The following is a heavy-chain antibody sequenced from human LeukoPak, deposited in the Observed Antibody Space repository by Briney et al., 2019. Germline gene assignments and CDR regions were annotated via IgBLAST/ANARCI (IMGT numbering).Heavy chain of an antibody. CDR3: ARHDSDYYYYYMDV. V-gene: IGHV1-69*13. Sequence: SVKVSCKASGGTFSSYAISWVRQAPGPGLEWMGGIIPIFGTANYAQKFQGRVTITADESTSTAYMELSSLRSEDTAVYYCARHDSDYYYYYMDVWGKGTTVTVSS. J-gene: IGHJ6*03. D-gene: IGHD2-15*01. CDR1: GGTFSSYA. CDR2: IIPIFGTA.